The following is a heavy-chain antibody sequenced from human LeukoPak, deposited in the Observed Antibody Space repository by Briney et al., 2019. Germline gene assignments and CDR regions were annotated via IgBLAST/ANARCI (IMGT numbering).Heavy chain of an antibody. CDR1: GFTFSSYA. Sequence: GGSLRLSCAASGFTFSSYAMSWVRQAPGKGLELVSAISGSGGSTYYADSVKGRFTISRDNSKNTLYLQMNSLRAEDTAVYYCAKDPVGAYYFDYWGQGTLVTVSS. D-gene: IGHD1-26*01. J-gene: IGHJ4*02. V-gene: IGHV3-23*01. CDR3: AKDPVGAYYFDY. CDR2: ISGSGGST.